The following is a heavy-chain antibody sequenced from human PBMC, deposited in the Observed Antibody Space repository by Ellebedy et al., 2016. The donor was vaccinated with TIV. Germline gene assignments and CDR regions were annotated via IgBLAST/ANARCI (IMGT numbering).Heavy chain of an antibody. CDR3: AGDPSRGDHAFDI. D-gene: IGHD3-16*01. CDR1: GYTFTSYY. CDR2: INPSGGST. V-gene: IGHV1-46*03. J-gene: IGHJ3*02. Sequence: ASVKVSCKASGYTFTSYYMHWVRQAPGQGLEWMGIINPSGGSTSYAQKFQGRVTMTRDTSTSTVYMELSSLRSEDTAVYYCAGDPSRGDHAFDIWGQGTMVTVSS.